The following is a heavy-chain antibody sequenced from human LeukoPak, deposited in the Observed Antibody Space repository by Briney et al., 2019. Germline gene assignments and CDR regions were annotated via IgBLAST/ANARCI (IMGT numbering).Heavy chain of an antibody. D-gene: IGHD3-3*01. CDR3: ARSTFGTHPGNYYFDY. CDR2: IYYSGNT. V-gene: IGHV4-59*08. Sequence: TSETLSLTCNVSGGSISGYHWSWMRQPPGKRLEWIGYIYYSGNTNYNPSLKSRVTISVDTSKNQFSLKLSSVTAADTAVYYCARSTFGTHPGNYYFDYWGQGTLVTVSS. J-gene: IGHJ4*02. CDR1: GGSISGYH.